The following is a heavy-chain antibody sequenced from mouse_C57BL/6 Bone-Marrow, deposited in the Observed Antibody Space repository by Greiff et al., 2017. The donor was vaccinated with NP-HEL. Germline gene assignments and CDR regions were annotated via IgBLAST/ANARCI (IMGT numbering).Heavy chain of an antibody. D-gene: IGHD2-5*01. J-gene: IGHJ4*01. CDR3: TYSNYVYYYAMDY. V-gene: IGHV14-1*01. CDR2: IDPEDGDT. Sequence: DVKLQESGAELVRPGASVKLSCTASGFNIKDYYMHWVKQRPEQGLEWIGRIDPEDGDTEYAPKFQGKATMTADTSSNTAYLQLSSLTSEDTAVYYCTYSNYVYYYAMDYWGQGTSVTVSS. CDR1: GFNIKDYY.